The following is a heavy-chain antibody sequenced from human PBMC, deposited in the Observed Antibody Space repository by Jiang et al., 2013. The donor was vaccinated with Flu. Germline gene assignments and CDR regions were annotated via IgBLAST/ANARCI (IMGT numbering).Heavy chain of an antibody. Sequence: GLVQPGGSLRLSCAASGFTFSSYAMSWVRQAPGKGLEWVSAISGSGGSTYYADSVKGRFTISRDNSKNTLYLQMNSLRAEDTAVYYCAKDVPLHYDILTGYYIGYFDYWGQGTLVTVSS. J-gene: IGHJ4*02. CDR3: AKDVPLHYDILTGYYIGYFDY. D-gene: IGHD3-9*01. V-gene: IGHV3-23*01. CDR1: GFTFSSYA. CDR2: ISGSGGST.